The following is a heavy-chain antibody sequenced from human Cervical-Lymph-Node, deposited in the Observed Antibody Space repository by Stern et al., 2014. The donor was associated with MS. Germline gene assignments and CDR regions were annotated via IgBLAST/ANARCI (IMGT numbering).Heavy chain of an antibody. J-gene: IGHJ4*02. CDR1: GGTFSSYT. D-gene: IGHD6-13*01. CDR2: IIPILGIA. V-gene: IGHV1-69*09. CDR3: ARDQVAAALPSGY. Sequence: QVQLVESGAEVKKPGSSVKVSCKASGGTFSSYTISWVRQAPGQGLEWMGRIIPILGIANYAQKFQGRVTITADKSTSTAYMELSSLRSEDTAVYYCARDQVAAALPSGYWGQGTLVTVSS.